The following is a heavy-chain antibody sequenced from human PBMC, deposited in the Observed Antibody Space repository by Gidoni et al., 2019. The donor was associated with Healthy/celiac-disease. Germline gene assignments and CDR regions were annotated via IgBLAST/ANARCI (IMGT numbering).Heavy chain of an antibody. V-gene: IGHV3-15*07. D-gene: IGHD3-10*01. J-gene: IGHJ3*02. CDR3: TTVRAGYYGSGHWVDAFDI. CDR1: GFTFSTAW. Sequence: EVQLVESGGGLVKHGGSLRLSCAASGFTFSTAWMNWVRQAPGKGLEWVGRIKRKTDGGTTDYSAPVKGRFTISRDDSKNTLYLQMNSLKTEDTAVYYCTTVRAGYYGSGHWVDAFDIWGQGTMVTVSS. CDR2: IKRKTDGGTT.